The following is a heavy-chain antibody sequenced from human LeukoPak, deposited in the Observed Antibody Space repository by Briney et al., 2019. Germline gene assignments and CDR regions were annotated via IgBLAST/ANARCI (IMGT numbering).Heavy chain of an antibody. V-gene: IGHV3-48*01. Sequence: GGSLRLSCAASGFTFSSYSMNWVRQAPGKGLEWVSYISSSSTIYYADSVKGRFTISRDNAKNSLYLQMNSLRAEDTAVYYCARGRLNYYDSSGYWGQGTLVTVSS. D-gene: IGHD3-22*01. CDR2: ISSSSTI. CDR1: GFTFSSYS. CDR3: ARGRLNYYDSSGY. J-gene: IGHJ4*02.